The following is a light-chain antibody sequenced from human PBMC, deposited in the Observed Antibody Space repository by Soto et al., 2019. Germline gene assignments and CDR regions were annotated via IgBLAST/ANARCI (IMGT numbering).Light chain of an antibody. CDR3: QQRSNWPLT. J-gene: IGKJ4*01. CDR1: QSVSSY. CDR2: DAS. Sequence: EIVLTQSPATLSLSPGERATLSCRARQSVSSYLAWYQQKPGQAPRLLIYDASNRATGIPARFSGSGSGTDFTLTISSLEPEDFAVYYCQQRSNWPLTFGGGTKV. V-gene: IGKV3-11*01.